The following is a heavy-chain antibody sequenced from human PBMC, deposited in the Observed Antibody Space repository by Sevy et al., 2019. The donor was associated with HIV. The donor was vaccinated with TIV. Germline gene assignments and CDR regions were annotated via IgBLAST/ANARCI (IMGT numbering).Heavy chain of an antibody. J-gene: IGHJ4*02. CDR3: TRWKAAQSIFDY. CDR2: LKSDVYGGTV. CDR1: GFTFGDYC. V-gene: IGHV3-49*04. D-gene: IGHD6-13*01. Sequence: GGSLRLSCTASGFTFGDYCMSWVRQAPGKGLEWVAFLKSDVYGGTVDHAASVRGRFVISRGDSKTIAYLQMNDLKTEDTCVYYCTRWKAAQSIFDYWGQGALVTVSS.